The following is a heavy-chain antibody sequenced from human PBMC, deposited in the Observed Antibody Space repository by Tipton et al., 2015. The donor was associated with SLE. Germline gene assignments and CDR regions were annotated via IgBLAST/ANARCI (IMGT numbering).Heavy chain of an antibody. CDR2: INAGNGKT. CDR1: GYSFTTYA. Sequence: QLVQSGAEVKQPGASVKVSCRASGYSFTTYAMHWVRQAPGQRLEWMGWINAGNGKTKYSQNFQGRVTLSRDTSANTAYMELSSLRSEDTAFYYCAREGDYEYFLNWGQGTLVTVSS. V-gene: IGHV1-3*01. CDR3: AREGDYEYFLN. D-gene: IGHD3-16*01. J-gene: IGHJ1*01.